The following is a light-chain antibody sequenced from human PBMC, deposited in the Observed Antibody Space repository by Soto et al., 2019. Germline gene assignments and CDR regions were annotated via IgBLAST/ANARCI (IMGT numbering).Light chain of an antibody. J-gene: IGLJ1*01. CDR2: TND. CDR1: SSNIGTSS. V-gene: IGLV1-44*01. Sequence: QSVLTQPPSASGTPGQTVTISCAGSSSNIGTSSVHWYKHLPGTAPKPLIYTNDHRPSGVPDRFSGSKSGTSASLAISGLPSEDEAAYYCAVWDDSLTGHVFGAGTKVTVL. CDR3: AVWDDSLTGHV.